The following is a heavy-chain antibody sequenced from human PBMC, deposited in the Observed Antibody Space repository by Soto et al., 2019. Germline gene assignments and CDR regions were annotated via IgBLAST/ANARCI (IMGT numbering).Heavy chain of an antibody. J-gene: IGHJ5*02. D-gene: IGHD1-26*01. CDR1: GFTVNDNY. CDR2: IYTGGTT. V-gene: IGHV3-53*04. Sequence: EVQLVESGGGLVQPGGSLRLSCAASGFTVNDNYMSWVRQAPGKGLEWVSIIYTGGTTSYADSVKGRFTISRHNSKNTLYLQMNSLRSDDTAVYYCARDVGEGWFDPWGKGTLVTVSS. CDR3: ARDVGEGWFDP.